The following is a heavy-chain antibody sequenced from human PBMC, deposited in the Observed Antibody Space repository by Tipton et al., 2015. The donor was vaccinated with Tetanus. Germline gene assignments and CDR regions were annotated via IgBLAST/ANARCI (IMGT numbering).Heavy chain of an antibody. Sequence: TLSLTCTVSGGSVSSGSYYWSWIRQPPGKGLEWIGYIYYSGSTDYNPSLKSRVTISVDTSKNQFSLKLSSVTAADTAVHYCARGYSGYDYRGFDYGGQGTLVTVSS. V-gene: IGHV4-61*01. CDR2: IYYSGST. CDR1: GGSVSSGSYY. J-gene: IGHJ4*02. CDR3: ARGYSGYDYRGFDY. D-gene: IGHD5-12*01.